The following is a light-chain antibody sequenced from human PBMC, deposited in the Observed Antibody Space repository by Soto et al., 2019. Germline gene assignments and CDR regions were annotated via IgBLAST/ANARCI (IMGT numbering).Light chain of an antibody. CDR1: QAISNS. CDR2: AAS. CDR3: QKYHSAPFT. J-gene: IGKJ3*01. V-gene: IGKV1-27*01. Sequence: DFQMTQSPSPLSASVGDRVTITCRASQAISNSLAWYQQKPGKVPKVLIYAASTLQSGVPSRFSGSGSGTDFTLTITSLQPEDVATYFCQKYHSAPFTFGPGTKLDIK.